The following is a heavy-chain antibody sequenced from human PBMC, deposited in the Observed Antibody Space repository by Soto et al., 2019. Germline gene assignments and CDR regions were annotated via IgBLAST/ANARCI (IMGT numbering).Heavy chain of an antibody. CDR2: INHSGST. Sequence: SSETLSLTCAVYGGSFSGYCWSWIRQPPGKGLEWIGEINHSGSTNYNPSLKSRVTISVDTSKNQFSLKLSSVTAADTAVYYCARVVPAAKSLYYYGMDVWGQGTTVTVSS. J-gene: IGHJ6*02. CDR1: GGSFSGYC. V-gene: IGHV4-34*01. CDR3: ARVVPAAKSLYYYGMDV. D-gene: IGHD2-2*01.